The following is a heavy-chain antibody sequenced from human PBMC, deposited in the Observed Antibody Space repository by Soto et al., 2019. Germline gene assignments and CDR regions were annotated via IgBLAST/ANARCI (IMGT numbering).Heavy chain of an antibody. J-gene: IGHJ4*02. CDR1: GGTFSSYA. D-gene: IGHD4-4*01. CDR2: IIPIFGTA. CDR3: ASSSPTPLYYFDY. V-gene: IGHV1-69*13. Sequence: GASVKVSWKASGGTFSSYAISWGRQAPGQGLEWMGGIIPIFGTANYAQKFQGRVTITADESTSTAYMELSSLRSEDTAVYYCASSSPTPLYYFDYWGQGTLVTSPQ.